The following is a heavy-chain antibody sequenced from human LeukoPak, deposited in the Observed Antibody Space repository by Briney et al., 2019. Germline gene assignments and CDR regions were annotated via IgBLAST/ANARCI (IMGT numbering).Heavy chain of an antibody. CDR3: AELGITMIGGV. V-gene: IGHV3-23*01. Sequence: GGSLRLSCAASGFTFSNYAMRWVRQAPGKGLEWVSSINGRGGSTYYPGSVKGRFTISRDNAKNSLYLQMNSLRAEDTAVYYCAELGITMIGGVWGKGTTVTISS. D-gene: IGHD3-10*02. J-gene: IGHJ6*04. CDR2: INGRGGST. CDR1: GFTFSNYA.